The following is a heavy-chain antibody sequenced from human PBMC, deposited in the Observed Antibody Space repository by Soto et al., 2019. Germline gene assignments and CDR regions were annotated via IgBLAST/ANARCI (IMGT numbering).Heavy chain of an antibody. D-gene: IGHD3-9*01. CDR3: ARESDDILTGPPWGWYFDL. V-gene: IGHV4-34*01. J-gene: IGHJ2*01. CDR2: INDRGSI. CDR1: GGSFSGYY. Sequence: QVQLQQWGAGPLRPLETLSLTCGVSGGSFSGYYWAWIRQAPGKGLEWIGGINDRGSINYNPSLKSRVSISVDTSKKHYSLNLRSVPAADTAVYYCARESDDILTGPPWGWYFDLLGRGTLVTVSS.